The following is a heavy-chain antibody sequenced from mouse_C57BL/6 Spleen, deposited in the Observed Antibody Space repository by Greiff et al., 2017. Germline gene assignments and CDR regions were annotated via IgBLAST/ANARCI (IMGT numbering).Heavy chain of an antibody. D-gene: IGHD2-4*01. CDR3: ARYDYVDFDY. CDR1: GYAFSSSW. J-gene: IGHJ2*01. Sequence: VQLQQSGPELVKPGASVKISCKASGYAFSSSWMNWVKQRPGKGLEWIGRIYPGDGDTNYNGKFKGKATLTADKSSSTAYMQLSSLTSEDSAVYFGARYDYVDFDYWGQGTTLTVSS. V-gene: IGHV1-82*01. CDR2: IYPGDGDT.